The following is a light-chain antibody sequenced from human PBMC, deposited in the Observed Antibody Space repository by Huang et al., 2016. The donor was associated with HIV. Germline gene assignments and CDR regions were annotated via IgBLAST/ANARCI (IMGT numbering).Light chain of an antibody. Sequence: DVVMTQFPLSPPVTLGQPASIFCKSSQSLVSSDGDIYLNWLQQRPGQSPRRLIYQVSKRDSGVPDRFSGSGAGSLFALRISRVEAEDVAVYYCMQGTHWPGTFGQGTKLEI. J-gene: IGKJ1*01. V-gene: IGKV2-30*01. CDR1: QSLVSSDGDIY. CDR2: QVS. CDR3: MQGTHWPGT.